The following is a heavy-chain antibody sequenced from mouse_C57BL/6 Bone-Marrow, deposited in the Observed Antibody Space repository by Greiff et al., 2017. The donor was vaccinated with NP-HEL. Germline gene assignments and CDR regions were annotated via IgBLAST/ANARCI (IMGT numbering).Heavy chain of an antibody. CDR2: IWSGGST. Sequence: VQLKESGPGLVQPSQSLSITCTVSGFSLTSYGVHWVRQSPGKGLEWLGVIWSGGSTDYNAAFISRLSISKDNSKSQVFFKMNSLQADDTAIYYCARRSYGNYWYFDVWGTGTTVTVSS. D-gene: IGHD2-1*01. CDR1: GFSLTSYG. J-gene: IGHJ1*03. CDR3: ARRSYGNYWYFDV. V-gene: IGHV2-2*01.